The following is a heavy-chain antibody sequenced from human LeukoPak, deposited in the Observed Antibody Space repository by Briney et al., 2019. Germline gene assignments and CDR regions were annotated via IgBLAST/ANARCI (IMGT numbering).Heavy chain of an antibody. CDR2: INHSGST. CDR3: ARALSAAAGTQYFDY. Sequence: PSETLSLTCAVYGGSFSGYYWSWIRQLPGKGLEWIGEINHSGSTNYNPSLKSRVTISVDTSKNQFSLKLSSVTAADTAVYYCARALSAAAGTQYFDYWGQGTLVTVSS. CDR1: GGSFSGYY. D-gene: IGHD6-13*01. V-gene: IGHV4-34*01. J-gene: IGHJ4*02.